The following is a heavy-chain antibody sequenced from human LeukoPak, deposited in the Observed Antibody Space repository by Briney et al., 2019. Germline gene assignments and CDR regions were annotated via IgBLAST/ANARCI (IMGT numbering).Heavy chain of an antibody. Sequence: GASVKVSCKASGYTFTGYYMHWVRQAPGQGLEWMGRINPNSGGTNYAQKFQGRVTMTRDTSINTVYMELSRLRSDDTAVYYCARGTYCTNGVCYLGYWGQGTLVTVSS. J-gene: IGHJ4*02. D-gene: IGHD2-8*01. V-gene: IGHV1-2*06. CDR2: INPNSGGT. CDR3: ARGTYCTNGVCYLGY. CDR1: GYTFTGYY.